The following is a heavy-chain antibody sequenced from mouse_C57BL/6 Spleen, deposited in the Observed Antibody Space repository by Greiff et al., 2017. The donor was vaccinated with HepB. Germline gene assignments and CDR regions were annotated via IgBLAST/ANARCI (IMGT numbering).Heavy chain of an antibody. CDR1: GYTFTSYW. V-gene: IGHV1-52*01. D-gene: IGHD2-4*01. CDR2: IDPSDSET. Sequence: QVQLQQPGAELVRPGSSVKLSCKASGYTFTSYWMHWVKQRPIQGLEWIGNIDPSDSETHYNQKFKDKATLTVDKSSSTAYMQLSSLTSEDSAVYYCARSGLRHYSFDSWGQGTTLTVSS. J-gene: IGHJ2*01. CDR3: ARSGLRHYSFDS.